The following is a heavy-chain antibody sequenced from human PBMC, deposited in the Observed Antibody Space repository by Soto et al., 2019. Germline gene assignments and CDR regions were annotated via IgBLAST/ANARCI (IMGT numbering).Heavy chain of an antibody. CDR3: ARGFGEDARYYMDV. V-gene: IGHV4-30-4*01. D-gene: IGHD3-10*01. J-gene: IGHJ6*03. CDR2: IYYTGST. Sequence: SETLSLTCTVSGGSISSGDYYWSWIRQPPGKGLEWIGYIYYTGSTYYNPSLKSRVTISVDTSKNQFSLKLSSVTAADTAVYYCARGFGEDARYYMDVWGKGTTVTVAS. CDR1: GGSISSGDYY.